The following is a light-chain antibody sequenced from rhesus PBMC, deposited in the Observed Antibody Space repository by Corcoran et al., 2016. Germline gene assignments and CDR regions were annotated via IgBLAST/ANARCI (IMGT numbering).Light chain of an antibody. Sequence: SSGLTQEPALSVALGHTVRMTCQGDSLKTYYASWYQQKPGQVPVLVIYGNTNRPSGIPGRFSGSWSGNTGSLTITGAQVEDEADYYCGSWDNSGNQPVFGSGTKLTVL. CDR2: GNT. CDR1: SLKTYY. J-gene: IGLJ6*01. CDR3: GSWDNSGNQPV. V-gene: IGLV3S11*01.